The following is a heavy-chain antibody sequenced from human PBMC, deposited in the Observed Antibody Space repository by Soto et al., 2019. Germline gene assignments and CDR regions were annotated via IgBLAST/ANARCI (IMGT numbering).Heavy chain of an antibody. CDR1: GYTFTSYG. CDR3: ARDYCTSTSCYEYDFDY. V-gene: IGHV1-18*01. Sequence: QVQLVQSGAEVKKPGASVKVSCKASGYTFTSYGISWVRQAPGQGLEWMGWISAYNGNTNYAQKLQGRVTMTTDTSTGRGDMQLRRLRSDDGAGYYCARDYCTSTSCYEYDFDYWGQGTLVTVSS. CDR2: ISAYNGNT. D-gene: IGHD2-2*01. J-gene: IGHJ4*02.